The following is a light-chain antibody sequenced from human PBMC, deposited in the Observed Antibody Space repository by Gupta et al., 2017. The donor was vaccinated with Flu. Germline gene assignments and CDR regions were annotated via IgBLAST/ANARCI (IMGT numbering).Light chain of an antibody. V-gene: IGLV2-23*02. CDR3: CSDGGGNSVM. CDR2: EVT. Sequence: QSALHPPASVSGSPGPSITISCTGTKSDVGTYNLVSWYQHRPGTAHSLLIYEVTKRPAGVSARFSGSKAGNTAALTISGRQTEDDADYYCCSDGGGNSVMFAGGTKVTVL. J-gene: IGLJ3*02. CDR1: KSDVGTYNL.